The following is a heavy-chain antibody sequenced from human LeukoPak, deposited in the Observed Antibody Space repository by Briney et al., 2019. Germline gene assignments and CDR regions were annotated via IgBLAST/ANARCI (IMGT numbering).Heavy chain of an antibody. CDR3: ARTFRESYYDFWSGYSTLDY. CDR2: INHSGST. CDR1: GGSFSGYY. Sequence: SETLSLTCAVYGGSFSGYYWGWIRQPPGKGLALNGEINHSGSTNYNPSLKSRVTISVDTSKNQFSLKLSSVTAADTAVYYCARTFRESYYDFWSGYSTLDYWGQGTLVTVSS. J-gene: IGHJ4*02. D-gene: IGHD3-3*01. V-gene: IGHV4-34*01.